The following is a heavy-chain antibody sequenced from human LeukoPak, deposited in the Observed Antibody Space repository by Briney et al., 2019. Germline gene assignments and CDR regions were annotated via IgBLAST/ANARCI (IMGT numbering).Heavy chain of an antibody. D-gene: IGHD3-22*01. CDR2: ISSSSSYI. J-gene: IGHJ3*02. V-gene: IGHV3-21*01. Sequence: GGSLRLSCAASGFWMSWVRQAPGKGLEWVSSISSSSSYIYYADSVKGRFTISRDNAKNSLYLQMNSLRAEDTAVYYCARAHYYDSSGTGDAFDIWGQGTMVTVSS. CDR3: ARAHYYDSSGTGDAFDI. CDR1: GFW.